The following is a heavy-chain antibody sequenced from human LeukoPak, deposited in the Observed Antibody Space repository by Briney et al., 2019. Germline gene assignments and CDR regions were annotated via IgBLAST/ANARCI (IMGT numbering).Heavy chain of an antibody. J-gene: IGHJ5*02. D-gene: IGHD3-22*01. CDR2: ISGSGGST. Sequence: PGGSLRLSCAASGFTLSSYAMSWVRQAPGQGLEWVSAISGSGGSTYYADSVKGRFTISRDNSKNTLYLQMNSLRAEDTAVYYCAKVPQYYYDSSGYYYDSCGQGTLVTVSS. CDR1: GFTLSSYA. CDR3: AKVPQYYYDSSGYYYDS. V-gene: IGHV3-23*01.